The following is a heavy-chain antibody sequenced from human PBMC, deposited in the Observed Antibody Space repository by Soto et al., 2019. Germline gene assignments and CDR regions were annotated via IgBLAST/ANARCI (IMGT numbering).Heavy chain of an antibody. CDR3: ARDVGGTVTLEAAFDF. D-gene: IGHD4-17*01. V-gene: IGHV4-59*01. CDR2: IFHNGNT. J-gene: IGHJ3*01. CDR1: GNSISDYY. Sequence: QVQLLASGPGLVKPSETLSLTCTVSGNSISDYYWSWIRQPPGKGLEWIGYIFHNGNTNYNPSLTRRVTMSVDTSKNQFSLRLSSVTAADTALYYCARDVGGTVTLEAAFDFGGQGTMVTVS.